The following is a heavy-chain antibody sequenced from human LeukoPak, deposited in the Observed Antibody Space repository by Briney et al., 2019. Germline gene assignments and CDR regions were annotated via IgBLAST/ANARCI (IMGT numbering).Heavy chain of an antibody. D-gene: IGHD5-12*01. CDR1: GGTFSSYA. V-gene: IGHV1-69*13. CDR2: IIPIFGTA. Sequence: SVKVSCKASGGTFSSYAISWVRQAPGQGLEWMGGIIPIFGTANYAQKFQGRVTITADESTSTAYMELSSLRSEGTAVYYCARNSGYDLYYFDYWGQGTLVTVSS. J-gene: IGHJ4*02. CDR3: ARNSGYDLYYFDY.